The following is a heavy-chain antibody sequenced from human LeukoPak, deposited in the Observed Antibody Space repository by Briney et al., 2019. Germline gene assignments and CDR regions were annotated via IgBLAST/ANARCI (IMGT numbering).Heavy chain of an antibody. CDR1: GYTFTSYY. V-gene: IGHV1-46*03. J-gene: IGHJ4*02. CDR2: INPSGGST. D-gene: IGHD3-9*01. Sequence: ASVTVSCKASGYTFTSYYMHWVRQAPGQGLEWMGIINPSGGSTSYAQKFQGRVTMTRDTSTSTVYMELSSLSSEDTAVYYCARWEGANFDWPRIDYWGQGTLVTVSS. CDR3: ARWEGANFDWPRIDY.